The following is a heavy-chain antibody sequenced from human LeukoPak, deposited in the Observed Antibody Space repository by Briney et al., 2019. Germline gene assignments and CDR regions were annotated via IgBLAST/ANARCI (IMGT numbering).Heavy chain of an antibody. J-gene: IGHJ4*02. D-gene: IGHD3-10*01. CDR3: ARQKGLSWFGELFRLYYFDY. CDR1: GGSSRSYY. V-gene: IGHV4-34*01. Sequence: SETLSHTCTVSGGSSRSYYWSWIRQPPGKGLEWIGEINHSGSTNYNPSLKSRVTISVDTSKNQFSLKLSSVTAADTAVYYCARQKGLSWFGELFRLYYFDYWGQGTLVTVSS. CDR2: INHSGST.